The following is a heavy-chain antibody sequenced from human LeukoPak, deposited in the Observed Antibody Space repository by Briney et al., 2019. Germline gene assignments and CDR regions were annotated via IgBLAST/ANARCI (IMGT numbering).Heavy chain of an antibody. Sequence: SVKVSCKASGGTFSSYAISWVRQAPGQGLEWMGGIIPIFGTANYAQKFQGRVTITADKSTSTAYMELSSLRSEDTAVYYCFVSSTQYCSSTSCRRGSIDYWGQGTLVTVSS. D-gene: IGHD2-2*01. J-gene: IGHJ4*02. CDR2: IIPIFGTA. V-gene: IGHV1-69*06. CDR3: FVSSTQYCSSTSCRRGSIDY. CDR1: GGTFSSYA.